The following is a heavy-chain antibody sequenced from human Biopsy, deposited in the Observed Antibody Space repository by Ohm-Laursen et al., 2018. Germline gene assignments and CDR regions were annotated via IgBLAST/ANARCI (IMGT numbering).Heavy chain of an antibody. Sequence: SSVKVSCKASGYTFAGYYLHWVRQAPGHGLEWIGWINPNSGNANYAQSFQGRLTMTRDTSISTAYMELTSLTFDDTAIYYCARVPAYPSIDGYYGLDLWGQGTTVIVSS. J-gene: IGHJ6*02. V-gene: IGHV1-2*02. CDR2: INPNSGNA. D-gene: IGHD3-9*01. CDR3: ARVPAYPSIDGYYGLDL. CDR1: GYTFAGYY.